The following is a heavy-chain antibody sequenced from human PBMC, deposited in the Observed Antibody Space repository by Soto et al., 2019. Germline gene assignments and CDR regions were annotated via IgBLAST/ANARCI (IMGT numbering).Heavy chain of an antibody. CDR1: GGSFSGYY. Sequence: SETLSLTCAVYGGSFSGYYWSWIRQPPGKGLERIGEINHSGSTNYNPSLKSRVTISVDTSKNQFSLKLSSVTAADTAVYYCARGSSPGGYGDYVTAFDIWGQGTMVTVSS. CDR2: INHSGST. D-gene: IGHD4-17*01. V-gene: IGHV4-34*01. J-gene: IGHJ3*02. CDR3: ARGSSPGGYGDYVTAFDI.